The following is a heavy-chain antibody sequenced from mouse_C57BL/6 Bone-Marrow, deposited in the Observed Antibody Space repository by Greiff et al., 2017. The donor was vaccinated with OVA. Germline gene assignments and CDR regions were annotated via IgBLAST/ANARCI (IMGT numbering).Heavy chain of an antibody. D-gene: IGHD2-1*01. CDR1: GYTFTSYW. J-gene: IGHJ2*01. CDR2: IYPSDSET. Sequence: QVQLQQPGAELVRPGSSVKLSCKASGYTFTSYWMDWVKQRPGQGLEWIGTIYPSDSETHYNQKFKDKATLTVDKSSSTAYMQLSSLTSEDSAVYYCACIYYGNYVGYFDYWGQGTTLTVSS. CDR3: ACIYYGNYVGYFDY. V-gene: IGHV1-61*01.